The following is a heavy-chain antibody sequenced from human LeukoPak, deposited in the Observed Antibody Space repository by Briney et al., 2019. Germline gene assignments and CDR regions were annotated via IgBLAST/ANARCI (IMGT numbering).Heavy chain of an antibody. CDR1: GGSFSGYY. J-gene: IGHJ5*02. V-gene: IGHV4-34*01. D-gene: IGHD6-13*01. CDR2: INHSGST. Sequence: PSETLSLTCAVYGGSFSGYYWSWIRQPPGKGLEWIGEINHSGSTNYNPSLKSRVTISVDTSKNQFSLKLSSVTAADTAVYYCARVQGRGIAAAGTFDPWGQGTPVTVSS. CDR3: ARVQGRGIAAAGTFDP.